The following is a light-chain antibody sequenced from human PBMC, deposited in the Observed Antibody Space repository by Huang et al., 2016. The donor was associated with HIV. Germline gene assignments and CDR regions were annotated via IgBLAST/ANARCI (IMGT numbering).Light chain of an antibody. CDR1: QDISNY. CDR3: QQYDNLPR. CDR2: DAS. J-gene: IGKJ4*01. V-gene: IGKV1-33*01. Sequence: DIQMTQSPSSLSASVGDRVTITCQASQDISNYLNWYQHKPGKAPKLLIYDASNLETGVPSRFSGSGSGTDFTFTISSLQPEDIATYYCQQYDNLPRFGGGTKVEIK.